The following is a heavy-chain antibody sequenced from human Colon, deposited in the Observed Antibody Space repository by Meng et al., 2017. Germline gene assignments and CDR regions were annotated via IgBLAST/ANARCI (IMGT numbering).Heavy chain of an antibody. CDR3: TRDYNDGSGRFDI. J-gene: IGHJ4*02. D-gene: IGHD3-22*01. V-gene: IGHV3-30*15. CDR2: ISYDGSHK. CDR1: GFTFGSFA. Sequence: QGELVGSGGGVGQPGGSLRLSCAASGFTFGSFAMHWVRQAPGKGLEWVAGISYDGSHKFYADSVKGRFTISRDNSENTLFLQMSSLRAEDTALYYCTRDYNDGSGRFDIWGQGTLVTVSS.